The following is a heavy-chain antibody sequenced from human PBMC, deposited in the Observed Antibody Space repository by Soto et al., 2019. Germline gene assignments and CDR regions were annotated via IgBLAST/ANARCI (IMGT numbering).Heavy chain of an antibody. CDR1: GITFNDYC. CDR2: ISSSSTYT. CDR3: ARAGAYCGGDCYFYAFDI. J-gene: IGHJ3*02. V-gene: IGHV3-11*06. D-gene: IGHD2-21*02. Sequence: SGGSLRLSCAASGITFNDYCMSWIHQAPGKGLEWVSYISSSSTYTKYADSVRGRFTIPRDNAKNSLYLQMNSLRAEDTAVYYCARAGAYCGGDCYFYAFDIWGQGTMVTV.